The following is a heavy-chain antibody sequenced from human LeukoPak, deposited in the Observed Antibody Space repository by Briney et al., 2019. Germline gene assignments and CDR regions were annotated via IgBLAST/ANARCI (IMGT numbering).Heavy chain of an antibody. CDR2: IYYSGSA. CDR3: ARDLRLYCSSTSCSN. J-gene: IGHJ4*02. D-gene: IGHD2-2*01. Sequence: SETLSLTCTVSGGSINSSNYYWGWIRQPPEKGLEWIGSIYYSGSAYYNPSLKSRVTISVDTSKNQFSLKLRFVTAADTAVYYRARDLRLYCSSTSCSNWGQGTLVTVSS. V-gene: IGHV4-39*02. CDR1: GGSINSSNYY.